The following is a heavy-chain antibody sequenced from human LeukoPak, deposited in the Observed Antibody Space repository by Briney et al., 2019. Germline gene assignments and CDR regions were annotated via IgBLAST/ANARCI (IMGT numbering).Heavy chain of an antibody. CDR3: AGLPLVSPGCDY. Sequence: PSETLSLTCTVSGGSISSSSYYWGWIRQPPGKGLEWIGNIYYIGSTYYNPSLKSRVTISVDTSKNHFSLKLSSVTAADTAVYYCAGLPLVSPGCDYWGQGTLVTVSS. V-gene: IGHV4-39*02. CDR1: GGSISSSSYY. D-gene: IGHD2-2*01. J-gene: IGHJ4*02. CDR2: IYYIGST.